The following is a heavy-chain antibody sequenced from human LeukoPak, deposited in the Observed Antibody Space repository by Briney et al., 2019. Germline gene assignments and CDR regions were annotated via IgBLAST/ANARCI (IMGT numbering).Heavy chain of an antibody. CDR3: ARIGSSWSALDY. CDR1: GGTFSSYA. J-gene: IGHJ4*02. CDR2: IIPIFGTA. D-gene: IGHD6-13*01. Sequence: SVKVSCKASGGTFSSYAISWVRQAPGQGLEWMGGIIPIFGTASYAQKLQGRVTMTTDTSTSTAYMELRSLTSDDTAVYYCARIGSSWSALDYWGQGTLVTVSS. V-gene: IGHV1-69*05.